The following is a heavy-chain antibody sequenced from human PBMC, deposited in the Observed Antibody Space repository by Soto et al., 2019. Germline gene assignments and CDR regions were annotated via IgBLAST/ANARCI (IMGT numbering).Heavy chain of an antibody. V-gene: IGHV4-31*03. J-gene: IGHJ6*02. CDR3: ARSAGEWELLRAYYYYGMDV. CDR1: GGSISSGGYY. D-gene: IGHD1-26*01. Sequence: SETLSLTCTVSGGSISSGGYYWSWIRQHPGKGLEWIGYIYYSGSTYYNPSLKSRVTISVDTSKNQFSLKLSSVTAADTAVYYCARSAGEWELLRAYYYYGMDVWGQGTTVTVS. CDR2: IYYSGST.